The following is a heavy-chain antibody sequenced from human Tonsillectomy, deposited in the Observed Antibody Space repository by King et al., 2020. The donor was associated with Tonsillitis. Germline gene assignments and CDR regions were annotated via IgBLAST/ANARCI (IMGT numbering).Heavy chain of an antibody. CDR1: GFTVSSNY. J-gene: IGHJ3*02. Sequence: EVQLVESGGGLIQPGGSLRLSCAASGFTVSSNYMSWVRQAPGKGLEWVSVIYSGGSTYYADSVKGRFTISRDNSKNTLYLQMNSLRAEDTAVYYCAGATTVTHSDAFDIWGQGTMVTVSS. V-gene: IGHV3-53*01. D-gene: IGHD4-17*01. CDR3: AGATTVTHSDAFDI. CDR2: IYSGGST.